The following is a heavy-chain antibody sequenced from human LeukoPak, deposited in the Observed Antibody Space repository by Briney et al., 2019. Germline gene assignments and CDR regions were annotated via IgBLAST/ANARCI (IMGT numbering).Heavy chain of an antibody. CDR3: ARADGSGSPQTLYY. D-gene: IGHD3-10*01. Sequence: SETLSLTCTVSGGSISGYYWSWIRQPPGKGLEWIGEINHSGSTNYNPSLKSRVTISVDTSKNQFSLKLSSVTAADTAVYYCARADGSGSPQTLYYWGQGTLVTVSS. CDR2: INHSGST. J-gene: IGHJ4*02. CDR1: GGSISGYY. V-gene: IGHV4-34*01.